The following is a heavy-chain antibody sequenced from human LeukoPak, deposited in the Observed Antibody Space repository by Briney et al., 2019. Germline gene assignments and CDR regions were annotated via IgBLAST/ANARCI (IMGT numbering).Heavy chain of an antibody. V-gene: IGHV3-30*02. J-gene: IGHJ4*02. CDR3: ARDQGAYYYGSVLDY. Sequence: GGSLRHSCAASGFTFSTYGMHWVRQAPGKGREWVTFIRSDANRKYYADSVKGRFAISRDTSKNTLYLQMNSLNTEDTAVYYCARDQGAYYYGSVLDYWGQGTLVTVSS. CDR2: IRSDANRK. D-gene: IGHD3-10*01. CDR1: GFTFSTYG.